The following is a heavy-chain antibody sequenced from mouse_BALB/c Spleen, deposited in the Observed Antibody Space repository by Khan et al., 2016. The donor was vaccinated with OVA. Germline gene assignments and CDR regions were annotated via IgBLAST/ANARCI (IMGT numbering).Heavy chain of an antibody. CDR1: GYSITSCYG. CDR2: ISYSGST. CDR3: ARTARIKY. J-gene: IGHJ2*01. Sequence: EVQLQESGPGLVKPSQSLSLTCTVTGYSITSCYGRYWIRQLPGNKLELMGFISYSGSTYYNPNHKSQIYVTRYTSKNQSFQQLNSVTTEDTATFYCARTARIKYWGQGTTLTVSS. V-gene: IGHV3-1*02. D-gene: IGHD1-2*01.